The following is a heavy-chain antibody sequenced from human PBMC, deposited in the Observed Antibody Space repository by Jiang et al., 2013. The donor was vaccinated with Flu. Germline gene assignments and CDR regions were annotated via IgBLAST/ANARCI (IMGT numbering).Heavy chain of an antibody. J-gene: IGHJ5*02. D-gene: IGHD6-6*01. V-gene: IGHV3-7*03. CDR1: GFNFRSYW. CDR3: ARDGPAESPTSGWFDP. CDR2: IKQDGSEK. Sequence: QLLESGGGLVQPGGSLRLSCAATGFNFRSYWMSWVRQVPGRGPEWVANIKQDGSEKHYVDSVKGRFTISRDNAKNSMYLQMNSLRGEDTAVYYCARDGPAESPTSGWFDPWGQGTLVTVSS.